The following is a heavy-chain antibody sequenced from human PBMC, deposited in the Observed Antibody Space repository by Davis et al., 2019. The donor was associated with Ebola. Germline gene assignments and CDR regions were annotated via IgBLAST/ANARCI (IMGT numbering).Heavy chain of an antibody. J-gene: IGHJ4*02. Sequence: GESLKISCAASGFTFSSNWMHWVRQAPGKGLVWVSRISIDGSSTSYADSVKGRFTISRDNAKNTLYLQMNSLRAEDTAVYYCARGGNYFDYWGQGTLVTVSS. CDR1: GFTFSSNW. D-gene: IGHD6-13*01. CDR2: ISIDGSST. V-gene: IGHV3-74*01. CDR3: ARGGNYFDY.